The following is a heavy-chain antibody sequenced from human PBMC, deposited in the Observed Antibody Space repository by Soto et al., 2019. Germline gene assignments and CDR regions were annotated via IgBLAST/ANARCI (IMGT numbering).Heavy chain of an antibody. CDR3: ARAGGIPDY. V-gene: IGHV4-34*01. CDR2: INHSGST. J-gene: IGHJ4*02. Sequence: SETLSLTCTVYGGSFSGYYWTWIRQPPGTGLEWIGEINHSGSTNYNPSLKSRVTISVDTSKNQFSLKLSSVTAADTAVYHCARAGGIPDYWGQGTLVTVSS. CDR1: GGSFSGYY. D-gene: IGHD2-15*01.